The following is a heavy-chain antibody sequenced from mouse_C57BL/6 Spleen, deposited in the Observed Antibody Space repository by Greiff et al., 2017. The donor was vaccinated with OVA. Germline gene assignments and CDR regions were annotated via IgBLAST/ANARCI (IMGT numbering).Heavy chain of an antibody. CDR1: GYTFTSYW. V-gene: IGHV1-64*01. J-gene: IGHJ3*01. Sequence: QVQLQQPGAELVKPGASVKLSCKASGYTFTSYWMHWVKQRPGQGLEWIGMIHPNSGSTNYNEKFKGKATLTVDKSSSTAYMKLSSLTSEDSAVYYCAIAGGKYDGVAWFAYWGQGTLVTVSA. CDR2: IHPNSGST. D-gene: IGHD1-1*01. CDR3: AIAGGKYDGVAWFAY.